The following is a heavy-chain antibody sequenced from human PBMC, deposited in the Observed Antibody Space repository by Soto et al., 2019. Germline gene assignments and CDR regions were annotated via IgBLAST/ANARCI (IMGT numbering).Heavy chain of an antibody. Sequence: QVQLVQSGAEVKKPGSSVKVSCKASGGTFSSYAISWVRQAPGQGLEWMGGIIPIFGTANYAQKFQGRVTINADESTSTAYMELSSLRSEDTAVDYCATARTAVAGTWYFQHWGQGTLVTVSS. CDR3: ATARTAVAGTWYFQH. CDR2: IIPIFGTA. CDR1: GGTFSSYA. D-gene: IGHD6-19*01. J-gene: IGHJ1*01. V-gene: IGHV1-69*01.